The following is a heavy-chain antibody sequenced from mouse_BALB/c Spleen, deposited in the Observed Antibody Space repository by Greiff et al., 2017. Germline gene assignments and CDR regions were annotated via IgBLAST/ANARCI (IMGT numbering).Heavy chain of an antibody. CDR1: GYAFTSYL. Sequence: QVQLQQSGAELVRPGTSVKLSCKASGYAFTSYLIEWVKQRPGQGLEWIGVINPGSGGTNYNEKFKGKATLTADKSSSTAYMQLSSLTSDDSAVYCCASSYDYKVMDYWGQGTSVTVSS. CDR3: ASSYDYKVMDY. V-gene: IGHV1-54*03. J-gene: IGHJ4*01. D-gene: IGHD6-5*01. CDR2: INPGSGGT.